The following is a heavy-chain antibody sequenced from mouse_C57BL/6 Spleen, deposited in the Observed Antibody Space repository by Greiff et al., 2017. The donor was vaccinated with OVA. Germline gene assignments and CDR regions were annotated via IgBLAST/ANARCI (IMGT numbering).Heavy chain of an antibody. D-gene: IGHD1-1*01. CDR1: GFTFSSYA. Sequence: DVKVEESGEGLVKPGGSLKLSCAASGFTFSSYAMSWVRQTPEKRLEWVAYISSGGDYIYYADTVKGRFTISRDNARNTLYLQMSSLKSEDTAMYYCTRDQDYYPNAMDYWGQGTSVTVSS. J-gene: IGHJ4*01. CDR2: ISSGGDYI. V-gene: IGHV5-9-1*02. CDR3: TRDQDYYPNAMDY.